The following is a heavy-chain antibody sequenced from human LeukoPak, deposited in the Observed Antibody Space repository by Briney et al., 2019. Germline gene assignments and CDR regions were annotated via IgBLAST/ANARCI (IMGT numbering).Heavy chain of an antibody. CDR3: ARRRNSSSWNYYYYGMDV. V-gene: IGHV1-69*13. Sequence: WASVKVSCKASGGTFSSYAISWVRQAPGQGLEWMGGIIPIFGTANYAQKFQGRVTITADESTSTAYMELSSLRSEDTAVYYCARRRNSSSWNYYYYGMDVWGQGTTVTVSS. D-gene: IGHD6-13*01. CDR1: GGTFSSYA. CDR2: IIPIFGTA. J-gene: IGHJ6*02.